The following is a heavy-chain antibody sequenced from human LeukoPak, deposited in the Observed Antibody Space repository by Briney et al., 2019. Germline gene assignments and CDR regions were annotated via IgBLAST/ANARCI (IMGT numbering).Heavy chain of an antibody. V-gene: IGHV5-51*01. CDR2: IYPGDSDT. J-gene: IGHJ4*02. Sequence: GEPLKISCKGSGYSFTSYWIGWVRQMPGKGLEWMGIIYPGDSDTRYSPSFQGQVTISADKSISTAYLQWSSLKASDTAMYYCARLGHRDISHSFSSYWGQGTLVTVSS. CDR3: ARLGHRDISHSFSSY. D-gene: IGHD2-2*01. CDR1: GYSFTSYW.